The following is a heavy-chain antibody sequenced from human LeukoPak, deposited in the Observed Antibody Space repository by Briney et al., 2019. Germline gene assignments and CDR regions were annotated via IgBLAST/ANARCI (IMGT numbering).Heavy chain of an antibody. Sequence: ASVKVSFKASGYSFTNYGINWVRQAPGQGLEWMGWISAYNDNAHYAQGLEGRVTMTSETSTRTAYMELRSLRSDDMAVYYCARSTLGIEFDYWGQGSLVTVSS. J-gene: IGHJ4*02. V-gene: IGHV1-18*03. D-gene: IGHD7-27*01. CDR3: ARSTLGIEFDY. CDR2: ISAYNDNA. CDR1: GYSFTNYG.